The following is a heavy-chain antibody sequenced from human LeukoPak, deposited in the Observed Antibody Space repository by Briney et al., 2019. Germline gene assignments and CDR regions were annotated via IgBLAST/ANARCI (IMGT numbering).Heavy chain of an antibody. J-gene: IGHJ4*02. CDR2: IRYDGSNK. Sequence: GGTLRLSCAVSGFTFSSYGMHWVRQAPGKGLEWVAFIRYDGSNKYYADSVKGRFTISRDNSKNTLYLQMNSLRAEDTAVYYCAKDRLEDYYDGSGYLDYWGQGTLVAVSS. CDR3: AKDRLEDYYDGSGYLDY. CDR1: GFTFSSYG. V-gene: IGHV3-30*02. D-gene: IGHD3-22*01.